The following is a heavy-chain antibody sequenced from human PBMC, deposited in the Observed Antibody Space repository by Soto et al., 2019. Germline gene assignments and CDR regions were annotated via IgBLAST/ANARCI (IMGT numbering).Heavy chain of an antibody. D-gene: IGHD1-1*01. Sequence: QITLKESGPTLVKPTQTLTLTCTFSGFSLTTDAVGVGWIRQPPGKALEWLALIYWDDDQRYSPSLKTRLTITKDASRNRVVLTLANMDPADTGTYYCAHLYWVASGIRYYFDYWGQGTLVTVSS. J-gene: IGHJ4*02. CDR2: IYWDDDQ. CDR1: GFSLTTDAVG. V-gene: IGHV2-5*02. CDR3: AHLYWVASGIRYYFDY.